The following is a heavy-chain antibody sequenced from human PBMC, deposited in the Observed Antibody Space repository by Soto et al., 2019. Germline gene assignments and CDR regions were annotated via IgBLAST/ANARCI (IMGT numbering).Heavy chain of an antibody. CDR3: ANRNDYGSGSYFPFDH. CDR1: GFTFSSYG. J-gene: IGHJ4*02. CDR2: ISGGGGST. V-gene: IGHV3-23*01. D-gene: IGHD3-10*01. Sequence: EVQLLESGGGLVQPGGSLRLSCAASGFTFSSYGMSWVRQAPGKGLEWVSSISGGGGSTYYADSVKGRFTISRDNSKNTLYLQVSSLRAEDTAVYDCANRNDYGSGSYFPFDHWGQGTLVTVSS.